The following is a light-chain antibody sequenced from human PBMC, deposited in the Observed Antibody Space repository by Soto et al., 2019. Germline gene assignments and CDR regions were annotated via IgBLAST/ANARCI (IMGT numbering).Light chain of an antibody. CDR1: QAISHH. J-gene: IGKJ3*01. Sequence: DIQMTQSPSSLSASVGDRVIITCRASQAISHHLGWFRQKPGKAPESLISGTSSLQSWVPSQFSGSGSGTDFTLTISSLQPEDFATYYCQQYNSYPFTFGPGTKVDIK. CDR3: QQYNSYPFT. V-gene: IGKV1-16*02. CDR2: GTS.